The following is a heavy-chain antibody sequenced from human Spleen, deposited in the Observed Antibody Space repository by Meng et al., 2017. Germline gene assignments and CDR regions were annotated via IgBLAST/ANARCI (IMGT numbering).Heavy chain of an antibody. Sequence: QVQLQASGPVLVKPSQTLSLTCSVSGDSIRSGGYYWSWIRQHPEKGLEWIGYIFYSGSTDSNPSLKSLVTISQDTSKNQFSLKMSSVTAADTAVYYCARGSYGDHRSHWFDPWGQGTLVTVSS. J-gene: IGHJ5*02. CDR3: ARGSYGDHRSHWFDP. V-gene: IGHV4-31*01. CDR1: GDSIRSGGYY. CDR2: IFYSGST. D-gene: IGHD4-17*01.